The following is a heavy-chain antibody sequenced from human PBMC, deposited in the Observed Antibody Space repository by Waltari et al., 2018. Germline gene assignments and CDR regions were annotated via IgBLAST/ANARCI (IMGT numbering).Heavy chain of an antibody. CDR2: IDYGGST. CDR3: ASSYSSGWYSTFDY. Sequence: WGWIRQHPGKGLEWIGSIDYGGSTYYNPSLKSRVTISVATSKNQFSLKLSSVTAADTAVYYCASSYSSGWYSTFDYWGQGTLVTVSS. J-gene: IGHJ4*02. V-gene: IGHV4-39*01. D-gene: IGHD6-19*01.